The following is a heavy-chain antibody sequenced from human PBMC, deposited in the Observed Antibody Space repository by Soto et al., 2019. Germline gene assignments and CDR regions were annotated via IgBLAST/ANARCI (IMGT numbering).Heavy chain of an antibody. D-gene: IGHD3-10*01. CDR2: ISAYNGNT. J-gene: IGHJ3*02. CDR1: GYTFTSYG. Sequence: QVQLVQSGAEVKKPGASVKVSCKASGYTFTSYGISWVRQAPGQGLEWMGWISAYNGNTNYAQKLQGRVTMTTDTSTNTAYMDLRSLRSDDSAVYYCARDDIWFGELLSPGGIWGQGTMVTVSS. CDR3: ARDDIWFGELLSPGGI. V-gene: IGHV1-18*01.